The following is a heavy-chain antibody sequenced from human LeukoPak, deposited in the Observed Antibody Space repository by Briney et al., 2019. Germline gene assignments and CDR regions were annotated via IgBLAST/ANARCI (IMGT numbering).Heavy chain of an antibody. V-gene: IGHV1-46*01. CDR3: AREKPETYHLDF. D-gene: IGHD1-14*01. Sequence: ASVKVSCKASGYALITAYIHWVRQAPGQGLEWVGIIKPSSDWTFYAQKFQGRVTMTRDISTSTVYMDLSGLRSEDTAIYYCAREKPETYHLDFWGQGILVTVSS. J-gene: IGHJ4*02. CDR1: GYALITAY. CDR2: IKPSSDWT.